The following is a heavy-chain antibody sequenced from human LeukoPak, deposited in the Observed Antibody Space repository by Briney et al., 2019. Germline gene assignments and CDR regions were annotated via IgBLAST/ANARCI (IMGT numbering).Heavy chain of an antibody. V-gene: IGHV3-23*01. Sequence: PGGSLRLSCAASGFTFSSYAMSWDRQAPGKGLEWVSAISGSGGSTYYADSVKGRFTISRDNSKNTLYLQMNSLRAEDTAVYYCAKGTTMIVVAPVVYWGQGTLVTVSS. D-gene: IGHD3-22*01. J-gene: IGHJ4*02. CDR3: AKGTTMIVVAPVVY. CDR2: ISGSGGST. CDR1: GFTFSSYA.